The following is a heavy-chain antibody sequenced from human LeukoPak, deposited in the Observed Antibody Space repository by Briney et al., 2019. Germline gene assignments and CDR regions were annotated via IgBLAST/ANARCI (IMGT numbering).Heavy chain of an antibody. CDR1: GDSVSSNSGA. CDR3: ARGAGITGFDY. Sequence: SQTLSLTCAISGDSVSSNSGAWNWIRQPPSRGLEWLGRTYYRSKWYFDYAVSVKSRITINPDTSKNQFSLQLNSVTPEDTAVYYCARGAGITGFDYWGQGTLVTVSS. CDR2: TYYRSKWYF. J-gene: IGHJ4*02. V-gene: IGHV6-1*01. D-gene: IGHD1-1*01.